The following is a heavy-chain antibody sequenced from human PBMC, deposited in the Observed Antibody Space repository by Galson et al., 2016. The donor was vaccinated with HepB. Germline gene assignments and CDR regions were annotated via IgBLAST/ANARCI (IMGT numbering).Heavy chain of an antibody. V-gene: IGHV3-33*01. CDR2: INYDGSNK. CDR3: ARTYYFDSSGYSTELDY. J-gene: IGHJ4*02. CDR1: GFIFSSYG. Sequence: SLRLSCAASGFIFSSYGMHWVRQAPGKGLEWVAVINYDGSNKYYADSVKGRFTISRDNSKNTLHLEMNSLRPEDTAVYYCARTYYFDSSGYSTELDYWGQGTLVTVSS. D-gene: IGHD3-22*01.